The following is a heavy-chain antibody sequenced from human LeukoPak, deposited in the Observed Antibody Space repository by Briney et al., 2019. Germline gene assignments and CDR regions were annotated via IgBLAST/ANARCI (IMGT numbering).Heavy chain of an antibody. D-gene: IGHD5-24*01. CDR2: INPSGGST. J-gene: IGHJ4*02. V-gene: IGHV1-46*01. CDR3: ARDLGDGYCRSSYFDY. CDR1: GYSFTGYY. Sequence: ASVKVSCKTSGYSFTGYYMHWVRQAPGQGLEWMGIINPSGGSTSYAQKFQGRVTMTRDTSTSTVYMELSSLRSEDTAVYYCARDLGDGYCRSSYFDYWGQGTLVTVSS.